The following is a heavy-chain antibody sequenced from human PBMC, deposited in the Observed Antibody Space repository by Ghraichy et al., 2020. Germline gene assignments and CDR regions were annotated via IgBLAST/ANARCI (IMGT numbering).Heavy chain of an antibody. J-gene: IGHJ4*02. CDR3: ARDNGEHTTRDPGDY. Sequence: ASVKVSCKASGYTFTTYAMHWVRQAPGQRLEWMGWINAGNGNTRYSQKFQGRVTITGDTSASTAYMELSSLRSEDTAVYYCARDNGEHTTRDPGDYWGQGTLVTVSS. D-gene: IGHD1-26*01. CDR1: GYTFTTYA. V-gene: IGHV1-3*01. CDR2: INAGNGNT.